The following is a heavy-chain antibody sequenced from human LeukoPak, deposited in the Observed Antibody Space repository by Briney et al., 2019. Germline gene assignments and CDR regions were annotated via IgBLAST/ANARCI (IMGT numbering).Heavy chain of an antibody. D-gene: IGHD6-13*01. V-gene: IGHV4-39*07. CDR3: ARGRIAAVSTVRYFDL. CDR1: GGSISSSSYY. CDR2: IYYSGST. J-gene: IGHJ2*01. Sequence: KPSETLSLTCTVSGGSISSSSYYWGWIRQPPGKGLEWIGSIYYSGSTYYNPSLKSRVTISVDTSKNQFSLKLSSVTAADTAVYYCARGRIAAVSTVRYFDLWGRGTLVTVSS.